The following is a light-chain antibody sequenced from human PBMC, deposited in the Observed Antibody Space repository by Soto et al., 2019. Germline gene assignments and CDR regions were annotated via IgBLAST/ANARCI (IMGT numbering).Light chain of an antibody. Sequence: EIVLTQSPGTLSLSPGERATLSCRASQSVSSSYLAWYQQKPGQAPRLLIYGASSRATGIPDRFSGSGSGTDLTLKISRMETEFCTVYYCQRYGSSPVTFGGRTKV. CDR1: QSVSSSY. CDR3: QRYGSSPVT. J-gene: IGKJ4*01. V-gene: IGKV3-20*01. CDR2: GAS.